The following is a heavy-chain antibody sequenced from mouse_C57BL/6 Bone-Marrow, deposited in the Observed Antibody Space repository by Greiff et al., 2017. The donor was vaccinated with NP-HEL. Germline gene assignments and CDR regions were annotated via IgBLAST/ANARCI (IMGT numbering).Heavy chain of an antibody. CDR1: GYAFSSSW. J-gene: IGHJ1*03. CDR3: ARVGFTTVVARYFDV. Sequence: VQLKESGPELVKPGASVKISCKASGYAFSSSWMNWVKQRPGKGLEWIGRIYPGDGDTNYNGKFKGKATLTADKSSSTAYMQLSSLTSEDSAVYFCARVGFTTVVARYFDVWGTGTTVTVSS. CDR2: IYPGDGDT. D-gene: IGHD1-1*01. V-gene: IGHV1-82*01.